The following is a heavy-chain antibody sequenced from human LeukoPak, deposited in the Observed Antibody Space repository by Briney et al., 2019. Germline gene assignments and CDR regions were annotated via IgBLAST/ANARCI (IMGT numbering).Heavy chain of an antibody. CDR3: ARSPTLITIFGASNYYYMDV. J-gene: IGHJ6*03. V-gene: IGHV1-8*01. Sequence: ASVKVSCKASGYTFTNYDIHWVRRATGQGLEWMCWVNPNTGNTGYAQKFQGRVIMTRNTSISTAYLEVSSLRSEDTAVYYCARSPTLITIFGASNYYYMDVWGKGTTVTVSS. CDR1: GYTFTNYD. CDR2: VNPNTGNT. D-gene: IGHD3-3*01.